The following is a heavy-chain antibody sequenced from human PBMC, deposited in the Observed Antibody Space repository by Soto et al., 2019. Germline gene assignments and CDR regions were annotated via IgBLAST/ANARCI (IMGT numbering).Heavy chain of an antibody. CDR2: ISGSGGST. J-gene: IGHJ4*02. V-gene: IGHV3-23*01. Sequence: GGSLRLSCAASGFTFSSYAMSWVRQAPGKGLEWVSAISGSGGSTYYADSVKGRFTISRDNSKNTLYLQMNSLRAEDTAVYYCAKDPISQYDILTGYTGWGQGTLVTVSS. D-gene: IGHD3-9*01. CDR3: AKDPISQYDILTGYTG. CDR1: GFTFSSYA.